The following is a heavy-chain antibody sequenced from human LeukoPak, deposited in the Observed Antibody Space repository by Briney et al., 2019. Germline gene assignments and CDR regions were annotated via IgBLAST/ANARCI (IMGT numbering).Heavy chain of an antibody. CDR3: AREAGMAAAGTGVGTFDY. CDR1: GGSVSSGSYY. CDR2: MYYSGST. V-gene: IGHV4-61*01. D-gene: IGHD6-13*01. Sequence: PSETLSLTCTVSGGSVSSGSYYWSWIRQPPGKGLEWIGYMYYSGSTNYNPSLKSRVTISVDTSKNQFSLKLSSVTAADTAVYYCAREAGMAAAGTGVGTFDYWGQGTLVTVSS. J-gene: IGHJ4*02.